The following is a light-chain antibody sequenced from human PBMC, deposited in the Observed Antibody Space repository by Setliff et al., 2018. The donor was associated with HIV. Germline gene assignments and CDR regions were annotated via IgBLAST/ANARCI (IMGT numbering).Light chain of an antibody. CDR3: CSYASSNSFV. J-gene: IGLJ1*01. CDR2: EIT. V-gene: IGLV2-8*01. CDR1: SSDVGGYNY. Sequence: QSVLTQPPSASGSPGQSVTISCTGTSSDVGGYNYVSWYQQHPGKAPKLMIYEITKRPSGVPDRFSGSKSGNTASLTVSGLQTGDEADYYCCSYASSNSFVFGTGTKVTVL.